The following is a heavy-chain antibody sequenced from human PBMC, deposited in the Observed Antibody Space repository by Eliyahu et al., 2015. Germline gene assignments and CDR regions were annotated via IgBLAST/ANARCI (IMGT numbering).Heavy chain of an antibody. CDR3: ARESDGSGSPPGSGGSAPDY. CDR1: GGSISXGXXY. V-gene: IGHV4-30-4*01. J-gene: IGHJ4*02. CDR2: IYYSGST. D-gene: IGHD3-10*01. Sequence: QVQLQESGPGLVNPSQTLSLTCTVSGGSISXGXXYWXWIRQPPGKGLEWIGYIYYSGSTYYNPSLKSRVTISVDTSKNQFSLKLSSVTAADTAVYYCARESDGSGSPPGSGGSAPDYWGQGTLVTVSS.